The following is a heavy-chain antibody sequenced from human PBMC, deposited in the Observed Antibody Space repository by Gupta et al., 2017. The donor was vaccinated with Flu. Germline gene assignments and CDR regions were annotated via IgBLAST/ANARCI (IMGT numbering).Heavy chain of an antibody. CDR2: ISGSGGDA. Sequence: EVQLLESGGGLVQPGGSVRLSCAASGFTFSSYAMSWVRQAPGKGLEWVSGISGSGGDAFYADSVKGRFVISRDNSKNTLYLQMNTLRDEDTASYYCAKDQVAATAMGRLGYWGQGTLVSVSS. D-gene: IGHD2-2*01. V-gene: IGHV3-23*01. J-gene: IGHJ4*02. CDR3: AKDQVAATAMGRLGY. CDR1: GFTFSSYA.